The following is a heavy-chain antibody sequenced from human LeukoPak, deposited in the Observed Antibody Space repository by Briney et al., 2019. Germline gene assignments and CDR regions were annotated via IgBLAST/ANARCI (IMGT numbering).Heavy chain of an antibody. D-gene: IGHD3-16*01. CDR3: TRNREERYEAYLPTPTTPTEFDY. V-gene: IGHV3-49*04. J-gene: IGHJ4*02. CDR1: GFTFGDYA. Sequence: GGSLRLSCTASGFTFGDYAMSWVRQAPGKGLEWVGFIRSKAYGGTTEYAASVKGRFTISRDDSKSIAYLQMNSLKTEDTAVYYCTRNREERYEAYLPTPTTPTEFDYWGQGTLVTVSS. CDR2: IRSKAYGGTT.